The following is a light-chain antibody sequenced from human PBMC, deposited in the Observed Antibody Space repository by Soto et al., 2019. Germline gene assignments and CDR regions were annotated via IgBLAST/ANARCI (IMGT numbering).Light chain of an antibody. V-gene: IGKV1-33*01. CDR1: QDISNY. CDR3: QLFDNFPLAIT. J-gene: IGKJ5*01. CDR2: GAS. Sequence: DIQMTQSPSSLSASVGDRVTITCQASQDISNYFNWYQQKPGKAPKRLIYGASNLETGVPSRFSGSRSRTVFTITITGLQPEDIATYYCQLFDNFPLAITFRQGTRLDLK.